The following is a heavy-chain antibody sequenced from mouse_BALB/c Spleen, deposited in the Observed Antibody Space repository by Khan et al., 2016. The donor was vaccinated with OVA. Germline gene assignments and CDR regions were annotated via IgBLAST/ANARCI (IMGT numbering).Heavy chain of an antibody. J-gene: IGHJ3*01. CDR3: TRSGYGSFAY. V-gene: IGHV1S29*02. D-gene: IGHD1-2*01. CDR1: GYTFTDYN. CDR2: IFPNNGDS. Sequence: VQLQQSGPELVKPGASVKISCKASGYTFTDYNMDWVKQSHGKSLEWIGYIFPNNGDSGYNQKFKTRAALTVDSSSSTAFMELRSLTSEDSAVYCCTRSGYGSFAYWGRGTLVTVSA.